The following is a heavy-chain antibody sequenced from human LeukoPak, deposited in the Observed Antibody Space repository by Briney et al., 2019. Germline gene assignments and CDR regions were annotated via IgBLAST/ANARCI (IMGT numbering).Heavy chain of an antibody. V-gene: IGHV1-2*06. D-gene: IGHD3-10*01. J-gene: IGHJ5*02. CDR3: ARGYYYGSGRPNNWFDP. CDR2: INPNSGGT. CDR1: GYTFTGYY. Sequence: ASAKVSCKASGYTFTGYYMHWVRQAPGQGLEWMGRINPNSGGTNYAQKFQGRVTMTRDTSISTAYMELSRLRSDDTAVYYCARGYYYGSGRPNNWFDPWGQGTLVTVSS.